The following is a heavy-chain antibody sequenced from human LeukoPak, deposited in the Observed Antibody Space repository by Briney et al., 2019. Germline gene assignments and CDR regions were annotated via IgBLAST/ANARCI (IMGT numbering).Heavy chain of an antibody. J-gene: IGHJ4*02. CDR1: GFTFSSYR. D-gene: IGHD6-13*01. CDR2: ISSSSSTI. CDR3: ARAHLAAVAAEIDY. V-gene: IGHV3-48*01. Sequence: PGGSLRLSCAASGFTFSSYRMTWVRQAPGKGLEWVSYISSSSSTIYYADSVKGRFTISRDNAKNSLYLQMNSLRAEDTAVYYCARAHLAAVAAEIDYWGQGTLVTVSS.